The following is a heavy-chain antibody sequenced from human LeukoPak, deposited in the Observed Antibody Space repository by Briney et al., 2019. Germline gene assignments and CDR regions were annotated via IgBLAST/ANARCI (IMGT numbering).Heavy chain of an antibody. CDR2: ISSSSSYI. Sequence: GSLRLSCAASGFTFSSYAMSWVRQAPGKGLEWVSSISSSSSYIYYADSVKGRFTISRDNAKNSLYLQMNSLRAEDTAVYYCARDSLAPLRLGELSLFRGSLNYYYYGMDVWGQGTTVTVSS. CDR3: ARDSLAPLRLGELSLFRGSLNYYYYGMDV. V-gene: IGHV3-21*01. CDR1: GFTFSSYA. D-gene: IGHD3-16*02. J-gene: IGHJ6*02.